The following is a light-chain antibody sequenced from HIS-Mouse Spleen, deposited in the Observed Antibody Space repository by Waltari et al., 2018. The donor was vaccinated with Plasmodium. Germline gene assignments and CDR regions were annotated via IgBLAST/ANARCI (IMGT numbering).Light chain of an antibody. CDR1: QSVSSN. Sequence: EIVMTQSPATLSVSPGERATLSCRASQSVSSNLAWYQQKPGQAPRFLIYGASTRATGIPARFSGSGSGKEFTLTISSMQSEDFAVYYCQQYNNWPPYTFGQGTKLEIK. V-gene: IGKV3-15*01. CDR2: GAS. J-gene: IGKJ2*01. CDR3: QQYNNWPPYT.